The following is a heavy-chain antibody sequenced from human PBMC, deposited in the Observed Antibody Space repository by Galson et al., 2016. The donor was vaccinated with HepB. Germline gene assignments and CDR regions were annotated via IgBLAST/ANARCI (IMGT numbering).Heavy chain of an antibody. CDR1: GYTFTSYA. D-gene: IGHD6-6*01. Sequence: SVKVSCKASGYTFTSYAISWVRQAPAQALEYLGWIDTSNGNTNYPLKFQDRVTLTTDTSTSTTYMELRSLISDDTAVYYCARHYSSTWPAGLIFDSWGPGTRVTVSS. V-gene: IGHV1-18*01. J-gene: IGHJ4*02. CDR2: IDTSNGNT. CDR3: ARHYSSTWPAGLIFDS.